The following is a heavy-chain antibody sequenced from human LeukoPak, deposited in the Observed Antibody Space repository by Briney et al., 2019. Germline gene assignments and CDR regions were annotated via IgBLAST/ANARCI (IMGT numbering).Heavy chain of an antibody. J-gene: IGHJ3*02. V-gene: IGHV3-7*01. CDR2: IKHDGSEK. CDR1: GFTFSSYW. Sequence: PGGSLRLSCAASGFTFSSYWMSWVRQAPGKGLEWVANIKHDGSEKYYVDSVKGRFTISYADSVKGRFTISRDNAKNSLYLQMNSLRAEDTAVYYCARDREQMTTVPLDAFDIWGQGTMVTVSS. D-gene: IGHD4-17*01. CDR3: ARDREQMTTVPLDAFDI.